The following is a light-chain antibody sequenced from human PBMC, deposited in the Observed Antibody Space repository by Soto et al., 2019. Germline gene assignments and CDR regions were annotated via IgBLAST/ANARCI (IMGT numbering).Light chain of an antibody. Sequence: EVVMRQSPVTLSVSPGERATLSCRASQSVNSLLAWYQQKPGQAPRLLIYGTSTRATGIPARFSGSGTGKDFTLTINNLQSEDFAVYYCQQYYDWPPWTFGQGTKVDIK. CDR1: QSVNSL. CDR2: GTS. CDR3: QQYYDWPPWT. V-gene: IGKV3-15*01. J-gene: IGKJ1*01.